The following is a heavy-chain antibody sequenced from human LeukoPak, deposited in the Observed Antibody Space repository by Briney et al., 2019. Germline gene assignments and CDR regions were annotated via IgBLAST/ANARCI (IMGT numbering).Heavy chain of an antibody. D-gene: IGHD6-19*01. CDR2: IKKDGSEK. J-gene: IGHJ4*02. CDR1: GFTFSSHW. Sequence: QSGGSLRLSCAASGFTFSSHWMSWVRQAPGKGLEWVANIKKDGSEKYYVDAVKGRFTISRDNSKNTLYLHINSLRAEDTALYYCAKINRGQVAGHVDFWGQGTLVSVSS. CDR3: AKINRGQVAGHVDF. V-gene: IGHV3-7*03.